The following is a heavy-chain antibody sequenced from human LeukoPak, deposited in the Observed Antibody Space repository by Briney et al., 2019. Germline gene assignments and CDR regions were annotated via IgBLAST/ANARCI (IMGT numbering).Heavy chain of an antibody. CDR3: ARAYSSSLLDY. V-gene: IGHV3-11*01. CDR1: GFTFSDYY. D-gene: IGHD6-13*01. J-gene: IGHJ4*02. CDR2: ISNSGGTI. Sequence: PGGSLRLSCAASGFTFSDYYMSWVRQAPGKGLEWIAYISNSGGTIYYADSVKGRFTISRDNAKNPLYLQMNSLRAEDSALYYCARAYSSSLLDYWGQGTLVTVSS.